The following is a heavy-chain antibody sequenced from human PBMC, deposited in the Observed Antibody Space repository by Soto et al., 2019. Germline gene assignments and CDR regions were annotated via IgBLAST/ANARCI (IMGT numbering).Heavy chain of an antibody. D-gene: IGHD3-22*01. Sequence: PGESLKISCKGSGYSFTSYWISWVRQMPGKGLEWMGRIDPSDSYTNYSPSFQGHVTISADKSISTAYLQWSSLKASDTAMYYCARRVRYYYDSSGSPRNDDAFDIWGQGTMVTVSS. V-gene: IGHV5-10-1*01. J-gene: IGHJ3*02. CDR3: ARRVRYYYDSSGSPRNDDAFDI. CDR1: GYSFTSYW. CDR2: IDPSDSYT.